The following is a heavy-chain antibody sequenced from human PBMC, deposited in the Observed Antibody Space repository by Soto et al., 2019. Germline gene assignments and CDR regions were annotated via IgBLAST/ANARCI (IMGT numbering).Heavy chain of an antibody. CDR3: ASQRATVTTFDY. J-gene: IGHJ4*02. CDR2: INHSGST. D-gene: IGHD4-17*01. CDR1: GGSFNGYY. Sequence: QVQLRQWGAGLVKPSETLSLTCAVYGGSFNGYYWNWIRQPPGKGLEWIGEINHSGSTNYNPSLKSRVSISVDTSKNQFSLRLSSVTAADTAVYYCASQRATVTTFDYWGQGTLVTVSS. V-gene: IGHV4-34*01.